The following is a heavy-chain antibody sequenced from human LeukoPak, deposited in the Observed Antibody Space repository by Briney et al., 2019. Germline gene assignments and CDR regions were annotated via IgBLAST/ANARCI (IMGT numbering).Heavy chain of an antibody. CDR2: IYYSGST. CDR3: ATPTYEADAFDI. Sequence: GSLRLSCAASGFTFSSYAMSWVRQAPGKGLEWIGYIYYSGSTNYNPSLKSRVTISVDTSKNQFSLKLSSVTAADTAVYYCATPTYEADAFDIWGQGTMVTVSS. D-gene: IGHD3-22*01. J-gene: IGHJ3*02. CDR1: GFTFSSYA. V-gene: IGHV4-59*12.